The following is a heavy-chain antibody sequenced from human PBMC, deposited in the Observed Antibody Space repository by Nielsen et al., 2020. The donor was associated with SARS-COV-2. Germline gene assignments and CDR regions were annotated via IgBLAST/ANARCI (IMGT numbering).Heavy chain of an antibody. Sequence: ASVKVSCKASGYTFTGYYMHWVRQAPGQGLEWMGWINPNSGGTNYAQKFQGRVTMTRDTSISTAYMELSRLRSDDPAVYYCARDRPYYYDSSGSVDAFDIWGQGTMVTVSS. V-gene: IGHV1-2*02. CDR2: INPNSGGT. CDR1: GYTFTGYY. CDR3: ARDRPYYYDSSGSVDAFDI. J-gene: IGHJ3*02. D-gene: IGHD3-22*01.